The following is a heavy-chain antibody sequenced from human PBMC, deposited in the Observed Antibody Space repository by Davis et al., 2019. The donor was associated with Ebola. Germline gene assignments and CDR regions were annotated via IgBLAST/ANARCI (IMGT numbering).Heavy chain of an antibody. CDR1: GGSISSYY. Sequence: PSETLSLTCTVSGGSISSYYWSWIRQPPGKGLEWIGEINHSGSTNYNPSLKSRVTMSVDTSKNQFSLKLSSVTAADTAVYYCARVERSYDSSGYLAYWGQGTLVTVSS. CDR3: ARVERSYDSSGYLAY. J-gene: IGHJ4*02. CDR2: INHSGST. V-gene: IGHV4-34*01. D-gene: IGHD3-22*01.